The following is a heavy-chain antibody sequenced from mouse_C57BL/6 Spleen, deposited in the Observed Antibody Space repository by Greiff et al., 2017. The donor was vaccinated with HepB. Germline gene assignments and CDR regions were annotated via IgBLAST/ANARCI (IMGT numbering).Heavy chain of an antibody. Sequence: EVQGVESGPGMVKPSQSLSLSCTVTGYSITSGYDWHWIRHFPGNKLEWMGYIRYSGSTNYNPSLKSRTSITHDTSKNHSFLKLNSVTTEDTATYCCARGDYAWFAYWGQGTLVTVSA. CDR1: GYSITSGYD. CDR3: ARGDYAWFAY. V-gene: IGHV3-1*01. D-gene: IGHD1-1*01. J-gene: IGHJ3*01. CDR2: IRYSGST.